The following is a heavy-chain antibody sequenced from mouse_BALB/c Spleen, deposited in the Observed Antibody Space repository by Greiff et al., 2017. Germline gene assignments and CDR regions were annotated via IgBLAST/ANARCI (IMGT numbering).Heavy chain of an antibody. CDR1: GYTFTSYW. D-gene: IGHD1-1*01. V-gene: IGHV1-69*02. J-gene: IGHJ4*01. CDR3: ARRDTTVVAPYYAMDY. CDR2: IDPSDSET. Sequence: QVQLQQPGAELVKPGAPVKLSCKASGYTFTSYWMNWVKQRPGRGLEWIGRIDPSDSETHYNQKFKDKATLTVDKSSSTAYIQLSSLTSEDSAVYYCARRDTTVVAPYYAMDYWGQGTSVTVSS.